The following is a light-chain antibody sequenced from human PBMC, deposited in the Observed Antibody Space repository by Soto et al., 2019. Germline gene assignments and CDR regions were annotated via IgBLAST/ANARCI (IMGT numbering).Light chain of an antibody. Sequence: DIRMTQSPSTLSASVGDRVTITCRASQTINSWLAWYQQQPGRAPKLLIYDGSSLQSGVPSRFRGRGSGTDFTLTISPLQPDDFATYSCQQYDSYLLTFGGGTKVEI. V-gene: IGKV1-5*01. CDR3: QQYDSYLLT. CDR2: DGS. CDR1: QTINSW. J-gene: IGKJ4*01.